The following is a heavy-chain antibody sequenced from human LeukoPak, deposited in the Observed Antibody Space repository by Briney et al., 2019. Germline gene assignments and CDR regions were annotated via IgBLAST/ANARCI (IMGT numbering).Heavy chain of an antibody. D-gene: IGHD3-3*01. CDR1: GGSFSGYY. CDR3: ARDPDFWSGYPYYFDY. J-gene: IGHJ4*02. V-gene: IGHV4-34*01. CDR2: VNHSGST. Sequence: SETLSLTCAVYGGSFSGYYWSWIRQPPGKGLEWIGEVNHSGSTNYNPSLKSRVTISVDTSKNQFSLKLSSVTAADTAVYYCARDPDFWSGYPYYFDYWGQGTLVTVSS.